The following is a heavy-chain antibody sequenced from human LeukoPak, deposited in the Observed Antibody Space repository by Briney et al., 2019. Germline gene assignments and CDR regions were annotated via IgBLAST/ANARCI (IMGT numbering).Heavy chain of an antibody. Sequence: ASVKVSCKASGYTFTSYYMHWVRQAPGQGLEWMGWINPNSGGTNYAQKFQGRVTMTRDTSISTAYMELSRLRSDDTAVYYCARLAVRITMTEGWFDPWGQGTLVTVSS. J-gene: IGHJ5*02. D-gene: IGHD3-22*01. CDR1: GYTFTSYY. CDR2: INPNSGGT. CDR3: ARLAVRITMTEGWFDP. V-gene: IGHV1-2*02.